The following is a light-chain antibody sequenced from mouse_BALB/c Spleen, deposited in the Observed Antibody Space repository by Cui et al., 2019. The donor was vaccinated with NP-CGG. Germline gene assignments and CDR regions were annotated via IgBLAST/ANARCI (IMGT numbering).Light chain of an antibody. CDR1: TGAVTTSNY. V-gene: IGLV1*01. Sequence: QSVVTQESAPTTSPGETVTLTCRSSTGAVTTSNYANWVQEKPDHLFTGLIGGTNNRVPGIPARFSGSLIGDKAALTITGAQTEDEAIYFCALRYSNHWVFGGGTKLTVL. CDR2: GTN. J-gene: IGLJ1*01. CDR3: ALRYSNHWV.